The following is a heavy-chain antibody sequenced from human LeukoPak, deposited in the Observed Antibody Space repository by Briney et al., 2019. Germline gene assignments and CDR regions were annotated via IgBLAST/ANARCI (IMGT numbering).Heavy chain of an antibody. J-gene: IGHJ4*02. CDR2: IHAGGST. V-gene: IGHV3-66*01. CDR3: AKDDYYGSGSYFAQF. D-gene: IGHD3-10*01. CDR1: GFTVSNNY. Sequence: GGSLRLSCAASGFTVSNNYMTWVRQAPGKGLEWVSLIHAGGSTHYADSVKGRFTISRDKSKNTVYLQMNSLRVEDTAVYYCAKDDYYGSGSYFAQFWGQGTLVTVSS.